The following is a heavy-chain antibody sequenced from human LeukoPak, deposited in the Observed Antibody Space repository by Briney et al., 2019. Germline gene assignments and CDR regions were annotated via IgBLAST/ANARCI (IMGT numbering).Heavy chain of an antibody. CDR3: ARADPNYDILTGPTPEPDDAFDI. CDR2: ISYDGSNK. D-gene: IGHD3-9*01. CDR1: GFTFSSYA. V-gene: IGHV3-30-3*01. Sequence: GGSLRLSCAASGFTFSSYAMHWVRQAPGKGLEWVAVISYDGSNKYYADSVKGRFTISRDNSKNTLYLQMNSLRAEDTAVYHCARADPNYDILTGPTPEPDDAFDIWGQGTMVTVSS. J-gene: IGHJ3*02.